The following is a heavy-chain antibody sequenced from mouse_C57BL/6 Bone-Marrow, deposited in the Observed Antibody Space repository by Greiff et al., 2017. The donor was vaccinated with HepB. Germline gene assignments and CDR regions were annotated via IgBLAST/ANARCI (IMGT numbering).Heavy chain of an antibody. J-gene: IGHJ1*03. D-gene: IGHD2-4*01. Sequence: EVQLVESGPGLVKPSQSLSLTCSVTGYSITSGYYWNWIRQFPGNKLEWMGYISYDGSNNYNPSLKNRISITRDTSKNQFFLKLNSVTTEDTATYYCARDDDYDRVWYFDVWGTGTTVTVSS. V-gene: IGHV3-6*01. CDR1: GYSITSGYY. CDR2: ISYDGSN. CDR3: ARDDDYDRVWYFDV.